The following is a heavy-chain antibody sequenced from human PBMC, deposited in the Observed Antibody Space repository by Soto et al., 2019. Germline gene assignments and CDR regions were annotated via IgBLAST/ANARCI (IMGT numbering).Heavy chain of an antibody. V-gene: IGHV5-51*01. J-gene: IGHJ6*02. Sequence: GESLKISCKCSGYSFTNYWIAWVRQMPGKGLECMGIIYPGESETRYSPSFQGQVTISADKSINTAYLQWSSLKASDTAMYYCARSDTAYYYYYAMDVWGQGTTVTVSS. D-gene: IGHD2-21*02. CDR1: GYSFTNYW. CDR3: ARSDTAYYYYYAMDV. CDR2: IYPGESET.